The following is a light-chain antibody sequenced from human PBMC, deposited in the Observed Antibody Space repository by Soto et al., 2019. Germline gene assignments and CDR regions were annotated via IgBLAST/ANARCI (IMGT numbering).Light chain of an antibody. Sequence: QSVLTQPRSVSGSPRQSVTISCTGTSSDVGGYNYVSWYQQHPGKAPKLMIYDVSKRPSGVPDRFSGSKSGNTASLTISGLQAEDEADYYCCSYAGSYTYNYVFGTGTKVTVL. V-gene: IGLV2-11*01. CDR3: CSYAGSYTYNYV. CDR1: SSDVGGYNY. J-gene: IGLJ1*01. CDR2: DVS.